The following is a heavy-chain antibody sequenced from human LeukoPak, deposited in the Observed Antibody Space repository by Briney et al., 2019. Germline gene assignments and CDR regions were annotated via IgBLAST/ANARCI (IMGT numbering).Heavy chain of an antibody. CDR3: AKSGGYSGYDYFDY. CDR2: TVGGGSPNT. Sequence: GGSLRLSCAASGFTFSSYEMNWVRQAPGKGLEWVSATVGGGSPNTYHADSVKGRFTISRDNSKNTLYLQMNSLRAEDTAVYYCAKSGGYSGYDYFDYWGQETLVTVSS. V-gene: IGHV3-23*01. J-gene: IGHJ4*02. CDR1: GFTFSSYE. D-gene: IGHD5-12*01.